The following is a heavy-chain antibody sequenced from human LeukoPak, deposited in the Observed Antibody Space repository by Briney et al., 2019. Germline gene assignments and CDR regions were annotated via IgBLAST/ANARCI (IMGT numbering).Heavy chain of an antibody. CDR2: ISGSGVAT. CDR3: AKKIQVGATTPYSDFQD. CDR1: GFTFSNYA. J-gene: IGHJ1*01. V-gene: IGHV3-23*01. Sequence: GGSLGLSCAASGFTFSNYAMGWVRQAPGKGLEWVSAISGSGVATHYAGSVKGRFSISRDNSKNTLYLQMNSLRAEDTAVYYCAKKIQVGATTPYSDFQDWGQGTLVTVSS. D-gene: IGHD1-26*01.